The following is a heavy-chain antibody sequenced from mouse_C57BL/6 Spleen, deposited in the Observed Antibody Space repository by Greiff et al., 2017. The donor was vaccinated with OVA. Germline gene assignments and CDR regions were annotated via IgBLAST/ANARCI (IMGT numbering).Heavy chain of an antibody. CDR3: ARAVITTVVARGYFDV. J-gene: IGHJ1*03. CDR2: IYPGSGST. Sequence: QVQLQQPGAELVKPGASVKMSCKASGYTFTSYWITWVKQRPGQGLEWIGDIYPGSGSTTYNEQFKSKATLTVATSSSTAYMQLSSLTSEDAAVYYCARAVITTVVARGYFDVWGTGTTVTVSS. V-gene: IGHV1-55*01. D-gene: IGHD1-1*01. CDR1: GYTFTSYW.